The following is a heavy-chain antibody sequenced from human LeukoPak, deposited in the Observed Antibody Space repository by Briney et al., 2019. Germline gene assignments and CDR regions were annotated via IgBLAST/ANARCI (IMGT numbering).Heavy chain of an antibody. CDR3: AKFTRTLVRGALVN. J-gene: IGHJ4*02. CDR1: GFTFSTYA. Sequence: GGTLRLSCAASGFTFSTYAMSWVRQAPGKGLEWVSAIGGSGGSTYYADSVKGRFTIPRDDSKNTLYLQMNSLRAEDTAIYYCAKFTRTLVRGALVNWGQGTLVTVSS. D-gene: IGHD3-10*01. CDR2: IGGSGGST. V-gene: IGHV3-23*01.